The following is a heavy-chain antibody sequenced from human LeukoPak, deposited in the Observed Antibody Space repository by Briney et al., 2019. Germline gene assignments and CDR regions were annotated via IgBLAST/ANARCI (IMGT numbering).Heavy chain of an antibody. Sequence: PGGSLRLSCAASGFTFSNYAMSWVRQAPGKGLEWVSSISSTSGYIYYADSLKGRFIISRDNAKNSLYLQMSSLRVEDTAVYYGARKAGGGGYFYYYSMDVWGKGTTVTVSS. CDR2: ISSTSGYI. V-gene: IGHV3-21*01. CDR1: GFTFSNYA. J-gene: IGHJ6*01. CDR3: ARKAGGGGYFYYYSMDV. D-gene: IGHD3-10*01.